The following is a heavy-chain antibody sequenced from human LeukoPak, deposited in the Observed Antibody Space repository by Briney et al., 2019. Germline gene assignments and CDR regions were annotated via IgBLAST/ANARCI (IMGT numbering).Heavy chain of an antibody. J-gene: IGHJ4*02. CDR2: IYYSGST. CDR3: ARDYLGGGAYDGSGFFY. V-gene: IGHV4-30-4*01. Sequence: SETLSLTCTVSGGSISSGDYYWSWIRQPPGKGLEWIGYIYYSGSTYYNPSLKSRVTISVDTSKNQFSLKLSSVTAADTAVYYCARDYLGGGAYDGSGFFYWGQGTLVTVSS. D-gene: IGHD3-22*01. CDR1: GGSISSGDYY.